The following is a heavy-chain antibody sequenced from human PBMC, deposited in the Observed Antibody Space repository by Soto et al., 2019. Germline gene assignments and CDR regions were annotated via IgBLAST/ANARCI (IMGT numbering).Heavy chain of an antibody. CDR3: AGVYCRGGSCYSIDD. J-gene: IGHJ4*02. D-gene: IGHD2-15*01. Sequence: QVQLVQSGAEVKKPGASVKVSCKASGYTFTSYYMYWVRQAPGQGLEWMGIINPSGGSTSYAQKFQGKVTLTRDPSTSSFDMERGCVRSEDTALYYCAGVYCRGGSCYSIDDWGQGTLVTVSS. V-gene: IGHV1-46*03. CDR1: GYTFTSYY. CDR2: INPSGGST.